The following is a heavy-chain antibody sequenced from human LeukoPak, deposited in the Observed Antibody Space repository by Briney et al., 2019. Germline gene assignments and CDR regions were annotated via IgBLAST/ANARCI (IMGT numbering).Heavy chain of an antibody. J-gene: IGHJ6*03. CDR1: GGSISSHY. Sequence: SETLSLTCTVSGGSISSHYWSWIRQPPGKGLEWIGYIYYSGSTNYNPSLKSRVTISVDTSKNQFSLKLSSVTAADTAVYYCARGPPIYASIPFYYYYYMDVWGKGTTVTVSS. CDR2: IYYSGST. V-gene: IGHV4-59*11. D-gene: IGHD3-3*01. CDR3: ARGPPIYASIPFYYYYYMDV.